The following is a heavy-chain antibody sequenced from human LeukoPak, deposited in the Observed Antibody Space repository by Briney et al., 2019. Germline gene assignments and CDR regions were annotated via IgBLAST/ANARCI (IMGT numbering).Heavy chain of an antibody. CDR3: ARVSRTYQGAFDI. D-gene: IGHD2-2*01. CDR1: GFTFSDHY. V-gene: IGHV3-72*01. Sequence: GGSLRLSCAASGFTFSDHYMDWVRQAPGKGLEWVGRTRNKANSYTTEYAASGKGRFTISRDDSKNSLYLQMNSLKTEDTAVYYCARVSRTYQGAFDIWGQGTMVTVSS. CDR2: TRNKANSYTT. J-gene: IGHJ3*02.